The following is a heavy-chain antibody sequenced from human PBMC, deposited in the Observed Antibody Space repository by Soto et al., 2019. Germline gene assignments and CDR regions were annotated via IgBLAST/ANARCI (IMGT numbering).Heavy chain of an antibody. J-gene: IGHJ6*02. CDR3: ARDYYRFNSGYGFSMDV. CDR2: INPSGGST. D-gene: IGHD5-12*01. Sequence: ASVKVSCKASGYTFTRYYLQWVRQAPGQALQWMGVINPSGGSTMYAQRFQGRVTLTRDNSKNTLYLQMNSLRAEDTAVYYCARDYYRFNSGYGFSMDVWGQGTTVTVSS. V-gene: IGHV1-46*01. CDR1: GYTFTRYY.